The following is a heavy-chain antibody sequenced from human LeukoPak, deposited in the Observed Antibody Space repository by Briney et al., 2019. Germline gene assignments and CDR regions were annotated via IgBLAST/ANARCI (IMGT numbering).Heavy chain of an antibody. CDR3: ATLPHYYDSSGYYDAIDY. J-gene: IGHJ4*02. D-gene: IGHD3-22*01. V-gene: IGHV1-24*01. CDR2: FDPEDGET. CDR1: GYTLTELS. Sequence: ASVKVSCKVSGYTLTELSMHWVRQAPGKGLEWMGGFDPEDGETIYEQKFQGRVTMTEDTYTDTAYMELSSLRSEDTAVYYCATLPHYYDSSGYYDAIDYWGQGTLVTVSS.